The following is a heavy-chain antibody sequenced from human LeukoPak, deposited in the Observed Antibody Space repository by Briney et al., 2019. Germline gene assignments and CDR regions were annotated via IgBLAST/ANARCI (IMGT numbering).Heavy chain of an antibody. CDR1: GYSFTTYW. D-gene: IGHD6-19*01. V-gene: IGHV5-51*01. CDR3: ARHKGIAVVGTSDY. CDR2: IYPGDSDI. J-gene: IGHJ4*02. Sequence: HGESLKISCKGSGYSFTTYWIGWVRQMPGKGLEWMGIIYPGDSDIRYSPSFQGQVTISVDKSISTAYLQWSSLKASDTAMYYCARHKGIAVVGTSDYWGQGTVVTVSS.